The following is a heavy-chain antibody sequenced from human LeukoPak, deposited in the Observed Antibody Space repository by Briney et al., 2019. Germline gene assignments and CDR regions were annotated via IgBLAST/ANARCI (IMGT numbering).Heavy chain of an antibody. V-gene: IGHV3-30*18. CDR2: ISYDGRNK. CDR1: GFTFSSYG. CDR3: AKDAYERDDYGDHLRDFMDV. D-gene: IGHD4-17*01. J-gene: IGHJ6*02. Sequence: GGSLRLSCAGSGFTFSSYGVHWVRQAPGKGLESVAAISYDGRNKYYADSVKGRITISRDNSKNTQYLQMNSLRAEDTAVYYCAKDAYERDDYGDHLRDFMDVWGQGTTVTVSS.